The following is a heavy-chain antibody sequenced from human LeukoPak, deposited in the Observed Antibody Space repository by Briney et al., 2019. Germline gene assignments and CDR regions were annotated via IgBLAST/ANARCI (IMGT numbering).Heavy chain of an antibody. J-gene: IGHJ4*02. V-gene: IGHV3-21*01. Sequence: GSLRLSCAASGFTFSSYTMNWVRQAPGKGLEWVSSISSSSSYISYADSVKGRFTISRDNAKNSLSLQMNSLRAEDTAVYYCAREGIVLMVYHFDYWGQGTLVTVSS. CDR2: ISSSSSYI. D-gene: IGHD2-8*01. CDR1: GFTFSSYT. CDR3: AREGIVLMVYHFDY.